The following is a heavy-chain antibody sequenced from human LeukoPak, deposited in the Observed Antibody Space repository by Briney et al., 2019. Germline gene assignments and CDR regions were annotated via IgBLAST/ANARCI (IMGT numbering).Heavy chain of an antibody. CDR3: ARDGCSSTSCYTEDAFDI. V-gene: IGHV1-2*02. D-gene: IGHD2-2*02. J-gene: IGHJ3*02. CDR1: GYTFTGYY. CDR2: INPNSGGT. Sequence: ASVKVSCKASGYTFTGYYMHWVRQAPGQGLEWMGWINPNSGGTNYAQKFQGRVTMTRDTSISTAYMELSRLRSDDTAVYYCARDGCSSTSCYTEDAFDIWGQGTMVTVSS.